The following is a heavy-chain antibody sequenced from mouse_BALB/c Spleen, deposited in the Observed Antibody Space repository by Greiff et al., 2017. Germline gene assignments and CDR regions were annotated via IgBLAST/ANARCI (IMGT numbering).Heavy chain of an antibody. CDR3: ARSVHPYAMDY. Sequence: EVQLQESGGGLVQPGGSRKLSCAASGFTFSSFGMHWVRQAPEKGLEWVAYISSGSSTIYYADTVKGRFTISRDNPKNTLFLQMTSLRSEDTAMYYCARSVHPYAMDYWGQGTSVTVSS. CDR2: ISSGSSTI. CDR1: GFTFSSFG. J-gene: IGHJ4*01. V-gene: IGHV5-17*02.